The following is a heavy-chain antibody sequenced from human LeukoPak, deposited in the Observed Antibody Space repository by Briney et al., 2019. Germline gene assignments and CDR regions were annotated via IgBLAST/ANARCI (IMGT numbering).Heavy chain of an antibody. CDR1: GYTFTCYG. CDR3: ARDYYDSSGYSYGFDY. D-gene: IGHD3-22*01. Sequence: GASVKVSCKASGYTFTCYGISWVRQAPGQGLEWMGWISAYNGNTNYAQKLQGRVTMTTDTSTSTAYMELRSLRSDDTAVYYCARDYYDSSGYSYGFDYWGQGTLVTVSS. V-gene: IGHV1-18*01. J-gene: IGHJ4*02. CDR2: ISAYNGNT.